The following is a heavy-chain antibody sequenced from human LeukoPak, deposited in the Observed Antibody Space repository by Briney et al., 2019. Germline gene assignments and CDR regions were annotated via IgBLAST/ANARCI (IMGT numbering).Heavy chain of an antibody. Sequence: ASVRVSSKPSGYTFTDFGINWVRQAPGQGLEWMGWISGNNDNPNYGQKFQGRFTVTTDSSTSTAYMELRNLTFDDTAVYYCARDGTSTDDYWGQGTLVTVSS. V-gene: IGHV1-18*01. CDR3: ARDGTSTDDY. J-gene: IGHJ4*02. CDR1: GYTFTDFG. D-gene: IGHD2-2*01. CDR2: ISGNNDNP.